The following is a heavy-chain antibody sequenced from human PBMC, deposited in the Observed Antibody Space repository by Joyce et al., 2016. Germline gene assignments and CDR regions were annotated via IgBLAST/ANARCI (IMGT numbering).Heavy chain of an antibody. D-gene: IGHD6-19*01. CDR1: GGPFRGFF. CDR2: INNIGVP. V-gene: IGHV4-34*01. CDR3: ARSQWLAPLMY. J-gene: IGHJ4*02. Sequence: QVQLQQWGAGLLKPSETLSLTCAVSGGPFRGFFWTWVRQPPGKGLEWIGDINNIGVPNYNPSLKPRVTFSVDTAKNQFSLKLSSLSAADTAVYYCARSQWLAPLMYWGQGTPVTVSS.